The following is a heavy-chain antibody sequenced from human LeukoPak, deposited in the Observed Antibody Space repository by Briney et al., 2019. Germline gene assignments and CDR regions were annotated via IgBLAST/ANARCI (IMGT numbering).Heavy chain of an antibody. CDR2: ISGDGGST. D-gene: IGHD3-16*02. J-gene: IGHJ3*02. CDR1: GFTFDDYA. CDR3: AKGATFGGVIAPDAFDI. Sequence: GGSLRLSCAASGFTFDDYAMHWVRHAPGKGLEWVSLISGDGGSTYYADSVKGRFTISRDNSKNSLYLQMNSLRTEDTALYYCAKGATFGGVIAPDAFDIWGQGTMVTVSS. V-gene: IGHV3-43*02.